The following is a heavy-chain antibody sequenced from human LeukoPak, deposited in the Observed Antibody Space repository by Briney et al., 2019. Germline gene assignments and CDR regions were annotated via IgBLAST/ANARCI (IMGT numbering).Heavy chain of an antibody. CDR3: ARGGDYYGSGSYYNAMYYFDY. CDR1: GFTFDDYG. J-gene: IGHJ4*02. CDR2: INWNGGST. V-gene: IGHV3-20*04. Sequence: GGSLRLSCAASGFTFDDYGMSWVRHAPGKGLEWVSGINWNGGSTVYADSVKGRFTISRDNAKNSLYLQMNSLRAEDTALYYCARGGDYYGSGSYYNAMYYFDYWGQGTLVTVSS. D-gene: IGHD3-10*01.